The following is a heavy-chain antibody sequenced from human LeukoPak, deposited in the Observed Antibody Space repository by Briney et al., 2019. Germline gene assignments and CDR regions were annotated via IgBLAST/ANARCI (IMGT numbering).Heavy chain of an antibody. D-gene: IGHD5-24*01. Sequence: GGSLRLSCAASGFNFNTYTMNWVRQAPGKGLVWVSSISSDSSYIYYADAVHGRFTVSRDNAKYSLYLQMNSLRAEDTAVYYCASSGLQEMATITNDAFDIWGQGTMVTVSS. V-gene: IGHV3-21*01. CDR2: ISSDSSYI. J-gene: IGHJ3*02. CDR1: GFNFNTYT. CDR3: ASSGLQEMATITNDAFDI.